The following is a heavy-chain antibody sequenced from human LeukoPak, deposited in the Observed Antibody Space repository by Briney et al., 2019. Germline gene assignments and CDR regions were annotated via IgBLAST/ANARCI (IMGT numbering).Heavy chain of an antibody. CDR2: ISSSSSYI. CDR1: GFTFSSYS. V-gene: IGHV3-21*01. CDR3: ARYYGSGVFNYFDY. J-gene: IGHJ4*02. Sequence: GGSLRLSCAASGFTFSSYSMNWVRQAPGKGLEWVSSISSSSSYIYYADSVKGRFTISRDNAKNSLYLQMNSLRAEDTAVHYCARYYGSGVFNYFDYWGQGTLVTVSS. D-gene: IGHD3-10*01.